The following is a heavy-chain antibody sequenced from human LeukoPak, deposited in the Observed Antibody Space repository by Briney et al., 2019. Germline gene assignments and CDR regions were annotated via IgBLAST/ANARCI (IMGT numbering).Heavy chain of an antibody. CDR1: GFTFRSYS. D-gene: IGHD6-13*01. CDR2: ISRSSCYI. Sequence: GGSLRLSCAASGFTFRSYSMNWVRQAPGKGLEWVSSISRSSCYIYYAASVKGRFTISRDNAKNSLYLQMNSLRAEDTAVYYCARDRIAAAGLSFDYWGQGPLVTVSS. J-gene: IGHJ4*02. CDR3: ARDRIAAAGLSFDY. V-gene: IGHV3-21*01.